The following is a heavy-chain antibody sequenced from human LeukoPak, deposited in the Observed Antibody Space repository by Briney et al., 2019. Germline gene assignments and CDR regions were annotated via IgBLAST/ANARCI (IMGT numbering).Heavy chain of an antibody. D-gene: IGHD3-3*01. J-gene: IGHJ5*02. V-gene: IGHV4-61*01. CDR1: GGSISSSSYY. CDR3: ARGGGGTYYDFWSGWFDP. Sequence: SETLSLTCTVSGGSISSSSYYWSWIRQPPGKGLEWIGYIYYSGSTNYNPSLKSRVTISVDTSKNQFSLKLSSVTAADTAVYYCARGGGGTYYDFWSGWFDPWGQGTLVTVSS. CDR2: IYYSGST.